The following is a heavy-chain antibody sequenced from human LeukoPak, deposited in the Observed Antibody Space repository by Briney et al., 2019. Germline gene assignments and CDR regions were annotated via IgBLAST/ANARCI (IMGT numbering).Heavy chain of an antibody. CDR3: ASPRGDDSGGYYTWYFHH. J-gene: IGHJ1*01. D-gene: IGHD3-22*01. CDR1: GVSVTRGAYY. V-gene: IGHV4-61*08. CDR2: VYYNGNT. Sequence: SETLSLTCTVSGVSVTRGAYYWTWIRQPPGKGLEWIGHVYYNGNTDYNPSLKSRVAISVDTSKNQFSLKLSSVTAADTAVYFCASPRGDDSGGYYTWYFHHWGQGILVTVSS.